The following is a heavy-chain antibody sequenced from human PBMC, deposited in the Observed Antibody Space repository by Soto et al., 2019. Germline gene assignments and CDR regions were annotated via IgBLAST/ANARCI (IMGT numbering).Heavy chain of an antibody. Sequence: GGSLRLSCSASGFTVSSNYMSWVRQALGKGLEWVSVIYSGGSTYYADSVKGRFTISRDNSKNTLYLQMNSLRAEDTAVYYCARDLSGYYYHYYYGMDVWGQGTTVTVSS. CDR3: ARDLSGYYYHYYYGMDV. J-gene: IGHJ6*02. V-gene: IGHV3-53*01. CDR1: GFTVSSNY. D-gene: IGHD3-10*01. CDR2: IYSGGST.